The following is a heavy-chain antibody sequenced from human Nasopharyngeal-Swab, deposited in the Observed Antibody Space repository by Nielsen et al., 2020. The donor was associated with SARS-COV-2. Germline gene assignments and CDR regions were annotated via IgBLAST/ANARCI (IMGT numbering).Heavy chain of an antibody. D-gene: IGHD2-15*01. Sequence: ASVKVSCKASGLNFRSFGFTWVRQAPGQGLELLGWISGYNGNTQDARDFLRRVTLTTDTSTSTVYLELRSLTSDDTAVYYCASNLFGTPPVAALDLWGQGTLVTVSS. CDR1: GLNFRSFG. V-gene: IGHV1-18*01. CDR2: ISGYNGNT. J-gene: IGHJ4*02. CDR3: ASNLFGTPPVAALDL.